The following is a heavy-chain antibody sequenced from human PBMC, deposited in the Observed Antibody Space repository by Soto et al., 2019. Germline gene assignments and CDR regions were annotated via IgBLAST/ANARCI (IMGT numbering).Heavy chain of an antibody. CDR1: GYSFTSTY. Sequence: QVKLVQSGAEVKKPGASVRISCRASGYSFTSTYVHWVRQAPGQGPEWMGIINHAGGTTYYAQKFQDSLTITSDTSTDTGFMALNDLTSENTAVYFCGLKVVTDYHNWGQGTLLSVSS. D-gene: IGHD2-21*02. CDR3: GLKVVTDYHN. V-gene: IGHV1-46*01. CDR2: INHAGGTT. J-gene: IGHJ1*01.